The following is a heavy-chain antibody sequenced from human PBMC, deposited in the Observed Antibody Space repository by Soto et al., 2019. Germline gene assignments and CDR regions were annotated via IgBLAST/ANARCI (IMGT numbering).Heavy chain of an antibody. V-gene: IGHV1-3*05. Sequence: QVQLVQSGAEEKKPGASVEVSCKASGYTFTSYAMHWVRQAPGQRLEGMGWINAGNGNTKYSQKFQGRVTITRDTSASTAYMELSSLRSEDTAVYYCARSIVVVTALDYWGQGTLVTVSS. CDR2: INAGNGNT. D-gene: IGHD2-21*02. CDR3: ARSIVVVTALDY. CDR1: GYTFTSYA. J-gene: IGHJ4*02.